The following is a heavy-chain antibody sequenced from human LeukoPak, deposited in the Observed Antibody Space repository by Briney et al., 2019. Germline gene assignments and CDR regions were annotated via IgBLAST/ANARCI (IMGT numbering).Heavy chain of an antibody. V-gene: IGHV3-48*01. CDR3: AGWFDLDAFDI. D-gene: IGHD3-10*01. J-gene: IGHJ3*02. CDR1: GFTFSSYS. Sequence: GGSLRLSCAASGFTFSSYSMNWVRQAPGKGLEWVSYISSSSSTIYYADSVKGRFTISRDNAKNSLYLQMNSRRAEDTAVYYWAGWFDLDAFDIWGQGTMVTVS. CDR2: ISSSSSTI.